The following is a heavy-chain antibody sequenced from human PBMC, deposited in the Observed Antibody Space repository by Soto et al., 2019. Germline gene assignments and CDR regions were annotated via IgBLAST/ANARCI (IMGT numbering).Heavy chain of an antibody. D-gene: IGHD2-21*02. CDR3: AREEINCGGDCFSL. CDR2: ISSSGDLI. J-gene: IGHJ4*02. V-gene: IGHV3-48*03. Sequence: PGGSLRLSCAASGFTFSSYEMNWVRQAPGRGLEWISYISSSGDLIYYADSVRGRFTVSRDSAKNSMYLQMNSLRAEDTAVYYCAREEINCGGDCFSLWGQGTLVTVSS. CDR1: GFTFSSYE.